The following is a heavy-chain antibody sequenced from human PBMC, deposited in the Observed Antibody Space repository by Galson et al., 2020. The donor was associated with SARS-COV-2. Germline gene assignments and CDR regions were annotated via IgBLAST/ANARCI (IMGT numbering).Heavy chain of an antibody. D-gene: IGHD2-21*01. Sequence: GESLKISCAASGFTFSSYAMHWVRQAPGKGLEWVAVISYDGSNKYYADPVKGRFTISRDNSKNTLYLQMNSLRAEDTAVYYCAREGDIVVVRDAFDIWGQGTMVTVSS. CDR3: AREGDIVVVRDAFDI. CDR2: ISYDGSNK. V-gene: IGHV3-30*04. CDR1: GFTFSSYA. J-gene: IGHJ3*02.